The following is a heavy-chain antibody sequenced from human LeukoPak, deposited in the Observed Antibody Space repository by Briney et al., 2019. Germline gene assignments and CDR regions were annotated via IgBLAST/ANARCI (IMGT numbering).Heavy chain of an antibody. CDR3: AGYCSSTSCPRIGFYYYMDV. Sequence: PSETLSLTCAVSGYSISSGYYWGWIRQPPGKGLEWIGSIYHSGSTYYNPSLKSRVTISVDTSKNQFSLKLSSVTAADTAVYYCAGYCSSTSCPRIGFYYYMDVWGKGTTVTVSS. J-gene: IGHJ6*03. CDR1: GYSISSGYY. D-gene: IGHD2-2*01. V-gene: IGHV4-38-2*01. CDR2: IYHSGST.